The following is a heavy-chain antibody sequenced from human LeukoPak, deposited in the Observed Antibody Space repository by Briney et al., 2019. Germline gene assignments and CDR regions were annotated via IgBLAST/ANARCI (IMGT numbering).Heavy chain of an antibody. J-gene: IGHJ4*02. CDR1: GFTFSSYG. Sequence: GGSLRLSCAASGFTFSSYGMHWVRQAPGKGLEWVAFIRYDGSNKYYADSVKGRFTISRDNSKNTLYLQMNSLRAEDTAVYYCARDGNYDILTGYYGTDYWGQGTLVTVSS. D-gene: IGHD3-9*01. CDR2: IRYDGSNK. V-gene: IGHV3-30*02. CDR3: ARDGNYDILTGYYGTDY.